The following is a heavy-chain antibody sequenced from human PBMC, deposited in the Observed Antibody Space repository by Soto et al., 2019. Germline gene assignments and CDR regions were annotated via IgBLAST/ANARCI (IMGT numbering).Heavy chain of an antibody. CDR2: INAGNGNT. J-gene: IGHJ4*02. V-gene: IGHV1-3*01. Sequence: GASVKVSCKASGYTFTSYAMHWVRQAPGQRLEWMGWINAGNGNTKYAQKFQGRVTITRDTSASTAYMELSSLRSEDTAVYYCARHLTSTRMVRELVSWGQGTLLTVSS. CDR1: GYTFTSYA. D-gene: IGHD3-10*01. CDR3: ARHLTSTRMVRELVS.